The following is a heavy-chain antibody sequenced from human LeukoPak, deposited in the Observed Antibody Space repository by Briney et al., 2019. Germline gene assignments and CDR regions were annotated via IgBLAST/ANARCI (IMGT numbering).Heavy chain of an antibody. J-gene: IGHJ6*03. Sequence: SQTLSLTCTVSGGSISSGSYYWSWIRQPAGKGLEWIGRIYTSGSTNYDPSLKSRVTISVDTSKNQFSLKLSSVTAADTAVYYCAIDRIAAALDYYMDVWGKGTTVTVSS. V-gene: IGHV4-61*02. D-gene: IGHD6-13*01. CDR1: GGSISSGSYY. CDR2: IYTSGST. CDR3: AIDRIAAALDYYMDV.